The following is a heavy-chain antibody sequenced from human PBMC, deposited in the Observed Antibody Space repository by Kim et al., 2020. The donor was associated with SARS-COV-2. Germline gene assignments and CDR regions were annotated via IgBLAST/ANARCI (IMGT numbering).Heavy chain of an antibody. J-gene: IGHJ4*02. CDR1: GGPFSAYF. Sequence: SETLSLTCAVYGGPFSAYFWGWIRQPPGKGLEWIGEINHSGITNYNPSLKSRVTLSVDASKNQISLKLNSVTAADTAVYYCAGSTGSYRIDYWGQGALVTVSS. V-gene: IGHV4-34*01. D-gene: IGHD2-2*01. CDR3: AGSTGSYRIDY. CDR2: INHSGIT.